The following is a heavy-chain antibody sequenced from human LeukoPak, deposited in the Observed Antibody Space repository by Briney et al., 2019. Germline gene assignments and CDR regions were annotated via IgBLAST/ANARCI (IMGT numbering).Heavy chain of an antibody. CDR2: IRYDGSNK. J-gene: IGHJ4*02. D-gene: IGHD6-6*01. V-gene: IGHV3-30*02. Sequence: GGSLRLSCAASGFTFSSYGMHWVRQAPGKGLEWVAFIRYDGSNKYYADSVKGRFTISRDNSKNTLYLQMNSLRAEDTAMYYCAKGGRIAARSFDYWGQGTLVTVSS. CDR3: AKGGRIAARSFDY. CDR1: GFTFSSYG.